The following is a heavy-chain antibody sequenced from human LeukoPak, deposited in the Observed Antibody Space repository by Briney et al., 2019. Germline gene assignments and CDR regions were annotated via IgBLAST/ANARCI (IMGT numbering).Heavy chain of an antibody. D-gene: IGHD3-3*01. CDR3: ARGGDFWSGDYYYGMDV. V-gene: IGHV3-21*01. J-gene: IGHJ6*02. Sequence: PGRSLRLSCAASGFTFSSYSMNWVRQAPGKGLEWVSSISSSSSYIYYADSVKGRFTISRDNAKNSLYLQMNSLRAEDTAVYYCARGGDFWSGDYYYGMDVWGQGTTVTVSS. CDR2: ISSSSSYI. CDR1: GFTFSSYS.